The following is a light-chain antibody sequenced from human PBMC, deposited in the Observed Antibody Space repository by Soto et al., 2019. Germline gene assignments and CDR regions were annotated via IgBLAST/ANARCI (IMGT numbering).Light chain of an antibody. V-gene: IGLV2-14*01. CDR1: SSDVGGYNY. CDR2: DVT. J-gene: IGLJ3*02. CDR3: SSYTSSSTPVV. Sequence: QSALTQPASVSGSPGQSITISCTGTSSDVGGYNYVSWYQQHPGKAPKLMIYDVTNRPSGVSNRFSGSKSGNTASLPISGLQAEDEADYYCSSYTSSSTPVVFGGGTKLPVL.